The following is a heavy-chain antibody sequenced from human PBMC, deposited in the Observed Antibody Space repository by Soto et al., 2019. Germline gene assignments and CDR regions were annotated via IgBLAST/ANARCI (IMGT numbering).Heavy chain of an antibody. CDR1: GGSISSYY. CDR2: IYYSGST. CDR3: ARASGLRYFDWFPGPFDY. Sequence: PSETLSLTCTVSGGSISSYYWSWIRQPPGKGLEWIGYIYYSGSTNYNPSLKSRVTISVDTSKNQFSLKLSSVTAADTAVYYCARASGLRYFDWFPGPFDYWGQGTPVTVSS. D-gene: IGHD3-9*01. J-gene: IGHJ4*02. V-gene: IGHV4-59*01.